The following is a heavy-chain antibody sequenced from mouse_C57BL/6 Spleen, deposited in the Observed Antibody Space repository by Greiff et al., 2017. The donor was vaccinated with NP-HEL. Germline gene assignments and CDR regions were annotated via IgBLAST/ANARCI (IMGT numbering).Heavy chain of an antibody. CDR3: EKRGSSHYYAMDY. D-gene: IGHD1-1*01. J-gene: IGHJ4*01. V-gene: IGHV1-72*01. CDR1: GYTFTSYW. CDR2: IDPNSGGT. Sequence: VQLQQPGAELVKPGASVKLSCKASGYTFTSYWMHWVKQRPGRGLEWIGRIDPNSGGTKYNEKFKSKATLTVDKPSSTAYMQLSSLTSEDSAVYYWEKRGSSHYYAMDYWGQGTSVTVSS.